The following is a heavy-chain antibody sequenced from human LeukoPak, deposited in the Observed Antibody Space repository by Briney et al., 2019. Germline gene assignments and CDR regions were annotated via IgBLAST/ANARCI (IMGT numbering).Heavy chain of an antibody. CDR3: ATALIYYGSGSYYDY. J-gene: IGHJ4*02. Sequence: LVASVKVSCKVSGYTLTELSMHWVRQAPGKGLEWMGGFDPEDGETIYAQKFQGRVTMTEDTSTDTAYMELSSLRSEDTAVYYCATALIYYGSGSYYDYWGQGTLVTVSS. CDR1: GYTLTELS. D-gene: IGHD3-10*01. CDR2: FDPEDGET. V-gene: IGHV1-24*01.